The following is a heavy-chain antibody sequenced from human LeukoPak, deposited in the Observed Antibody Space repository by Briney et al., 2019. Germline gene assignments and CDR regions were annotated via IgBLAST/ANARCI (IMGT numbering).Heavy chain of an antibody. CDR1: GFTFSSYW. D-gene: IGHD1-26*01. J-gene: IGHJ4*02. Sequence: GGSLRLSCAASGFTFSSYWMSWVRQAPGKGLEWVANIKQDGSEKYYVDSVKGRFTISRDNAKNSLYLQMNSLRAEDTAVYYCAREAGDWELLDDYWGQGTLVTVSS. CDR2: IKQDGSEK. CDR3: AREAGDWELLDDY. V-gene: IGHV3-7*01.